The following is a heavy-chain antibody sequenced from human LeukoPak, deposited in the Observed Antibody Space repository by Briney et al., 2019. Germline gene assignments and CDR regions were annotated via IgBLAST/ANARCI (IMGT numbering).Heavy chain of an antibody. Sequence: GGSLRLSCAASGFTFSTYGMHWVRQAPGKGLEWVSAISGSGGSTYYADSVKGRFTISRDNSKNTLYLQMNSLRAEDTAVYYCARARSPGYSSKFDAFDIWGQGTMVTVSS. V-gene: IGHV3-23*01. CDR2: ISGSGGST. CDR1: GFTFSTYG. J-gene: IGHJ3*02. D-gene: IGHD5-18*01. CDR3: ARARSPGYSSKFDAFDI.